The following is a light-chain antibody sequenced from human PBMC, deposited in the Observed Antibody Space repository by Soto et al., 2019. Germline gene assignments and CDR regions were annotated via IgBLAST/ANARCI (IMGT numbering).Light chain of an antibody. J-gene: IGKJ5*01. V-gene: IGKV3-20*01. Sequence: EIVLTQSPGTLSLSPGERATLSCGASHSVSSSYLAWYQQKPGQAPRLLIYGASSRATGIPDRFSGSGSGTDFTLTISRLEPEDLAVYYCQQYGSSPPITFGQGTRLEIK. CDR3: QQYGSSPPIT. CDR1: HSVSSSY. CDR2: GAS.